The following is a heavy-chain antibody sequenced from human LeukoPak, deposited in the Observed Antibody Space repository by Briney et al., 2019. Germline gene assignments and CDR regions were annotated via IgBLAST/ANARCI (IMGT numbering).Heavy chain of an antibody. J-gene: IGHJ6*02. Sequence: ASVKVSCKASGYTFTGYYMHWVRQAPGQGLEWMGWINPNSGGTNYAQKFQGRVTMTRNTSISTAYMELSSLRSEDTAVYYCAREVGATYYYYYGMDVWGQGTTVTVSS. CDR3: AREVGATYYYYYGMDV. V-gene: IGHV1-2*02. CDR2: INPNSGGT. CDR1: GYTFTGYY. D-gene: IGHD1-26*01.